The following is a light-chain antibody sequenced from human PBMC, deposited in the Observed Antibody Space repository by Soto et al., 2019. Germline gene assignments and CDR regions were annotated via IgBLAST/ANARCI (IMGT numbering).Light chain of an antibody. Sequence: QSALTQPPSASGSPGQSVTISCTGTSSDVGGYNYVSWYQQYPGKVPKLMIYEVTKRPSGVPDRFSGSKSGNTASLTVSGLKAEDEADYYCSAYAGSNNPVVFGGGTKLTVL. J-gene: IGLJ2*01. V-gene: IGLV2-8*01. CDR1: SSDVGGYNY. CDR2: EVT. CDR3: SAYAGSNNPVV.